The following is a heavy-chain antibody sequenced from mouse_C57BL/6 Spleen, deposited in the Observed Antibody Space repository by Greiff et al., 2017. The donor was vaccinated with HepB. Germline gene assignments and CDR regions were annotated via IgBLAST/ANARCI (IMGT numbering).Heavy chain of an antibody. CDR3: ARLPHYFDY. J-gene: IGHJ2*01. Sequence: DVQLQESGGDLVKPGGSLKLSCAASGFTFSSYGMSWVRQTPDKRLEWVATISSGGSYTYYPDSVKGRFTISRDNAKNTLYLQMSSLKSEDTAMYYCARLPHYFDYWGQGTTLTVSS. CDR1: GFTFSSYG. CDR2: ISSGGSYT. V-gene: IGHV5-6*01.